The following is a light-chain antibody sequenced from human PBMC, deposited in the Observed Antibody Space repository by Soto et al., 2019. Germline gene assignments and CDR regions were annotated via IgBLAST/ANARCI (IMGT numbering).Light chain of an antibody. J-gene: IGKJ1*01. CDR3: LQDYNYPWT. CDR1: RYIRSD. Sequence: IQMTRSPSSLSASVGDRVTITCRASRYIRSDLSWYQQRPGQAPKVLIYAASSLQSGVPSRFSGSGSGTDFTLTISSLQPEDFATYYCLQDYNYPWTFGQGTKVDI. CDR2: AAS. V-gene: IGKV1-6*01.